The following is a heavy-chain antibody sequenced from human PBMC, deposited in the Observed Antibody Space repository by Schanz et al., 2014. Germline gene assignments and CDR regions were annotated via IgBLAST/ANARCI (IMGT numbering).Heavy chain of an antibody. CDR1: GITLSGYG. D-gene: IGHD1-26*01. CDR2: ISFDGRNT. J-gene: IGHJ6*02. V-gene: IGHV3-30*03. CDR3: ARDMTSMGESGFYYYGMDV. Sequence: QVQLVESGGGVVQPGRSLRLSCAASGITLSGYGLHWVRQAPGRGLEWVGFISFDGRNTGYAHSVKGRFTISRDNPKNTLYVQMNSLRAEDTAVYYCARDMTSMGESGFYYYGMDVWGRGTTATVSS.